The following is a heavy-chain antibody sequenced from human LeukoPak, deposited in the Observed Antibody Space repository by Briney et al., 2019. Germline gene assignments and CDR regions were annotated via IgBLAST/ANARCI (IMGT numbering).Heavy chain of an antibody. J-gene: IGHJ6*04. CDR1: GFTFSSYS. CDR2: ISSSSSYI. Sequence: GGSLRLSCAASGFTFSSYSMNWVRRAPGKGLEWVSSISSSSSYIYYADSVKGRFTISRDNAKNSLYLQMNSLRAEDTAVYYCARAGRDLLRFLEWGPNSVVGDVWGKGTTVTVSS. CDR3: ARAGRDLLRFLEWGPNSVVGDV. V-gene: IGHV3-21*01. D-gene: IGHD3-3*01.